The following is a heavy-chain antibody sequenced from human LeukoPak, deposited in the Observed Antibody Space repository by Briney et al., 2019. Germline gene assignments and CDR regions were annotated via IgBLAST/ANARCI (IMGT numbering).Heavy chain of an antibody. Sequence: PSETLSLTCTVSGGSISSYYWSWIRQPPGKGLEWIGYIYYSGSTNYNPSLKSRVNISVDTSKNQFSLKLSSVTAADTAVYYCATFPRSSSWYYFDYWGQGTLVTVSS. CDR1: GGSISSYY. V-gene: IGHV4-59*01. D-gene: IGHD6-13*01. CDR2: IYYSGST. CDR3: ATFPRSSSWYYFDY. J-gene: IGHJ4*02.